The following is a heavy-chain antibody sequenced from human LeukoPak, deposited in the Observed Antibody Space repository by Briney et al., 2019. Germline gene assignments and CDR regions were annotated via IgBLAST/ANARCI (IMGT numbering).Heavy chain of an antibody. CDR3: ARDVGITVADSFDP. Sequence: ASVKVSCKASGYTSTNYGISWVRQAPGQGLECMGWISINRGNTNYAQKFQGRVSMTTDTSTSTAYMELRGLRSDDTAMYYCARDVGITVADSFDPWGQGTLVTVSS. V-gene: IGHV1-18*01. J-gene: IGHJ5*02. CDR1: GYTSTNYG. CDR2: ISINRGNT. D-gene: IGHD6-19*01.